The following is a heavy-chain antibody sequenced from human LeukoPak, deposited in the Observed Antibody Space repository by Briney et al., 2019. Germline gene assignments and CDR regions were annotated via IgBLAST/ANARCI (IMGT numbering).Heavy chain of an antibody. CDR1: GFRFSGFW. CDR2: INQESSEK. V-gene: IGHV3-7*01. J-gene: IGHJ4*02. CDR3: AREVDRSFGY. Sequence: PGGSLRLSCAASGFRFSGFWMSWVRQAPGKGPEWVANINQESSEKYYVDSVRGRFTISRDNAKNSLSLRMNSLRVEDTAVYYCAREVDRSFGYWGQGNVVTVSS. D-gene: IGHD1-26*01.